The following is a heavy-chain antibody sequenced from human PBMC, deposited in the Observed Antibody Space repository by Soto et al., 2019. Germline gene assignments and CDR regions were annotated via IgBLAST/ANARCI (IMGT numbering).Heavy chain of an antibody. V-gene: IGHV1-8*01. Sequence: ASVTVSCKASGYTFTSYDINWVRQATGQGLEWMGWMNPNSGNTGYAQKFQGRVTMTRNTSISTAYMELSSLRSEDTAVYYCARANSDYGDYGDAFDIWGQGTMVTVSS. J-gene: IGHJ3*02. CDR1: GYTFTSYD. CDR3: ARANSDYGDYGDAFDI. CDR2: MNPNSGNT. D-gene: IGHD4-17*01.